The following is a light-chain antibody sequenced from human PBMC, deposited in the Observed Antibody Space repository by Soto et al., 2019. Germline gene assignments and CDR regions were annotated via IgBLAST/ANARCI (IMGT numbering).Light chain of an antibody. Sequence: DIQMTQSPSSLSASVGDSVTITCRASQSISSWLAWYQQXPGKAPKVLIYGASSLESGVPSRFSGSGSGTEFTLTISSLPPDDFATYYCQQYNSYTTFGQGTKV. V-gene: IGKV1-5*01. CDR1: QSISSW. J-gene: IGKJ1*01. CDR2: GAS. CDR3: QQYNSYTT.